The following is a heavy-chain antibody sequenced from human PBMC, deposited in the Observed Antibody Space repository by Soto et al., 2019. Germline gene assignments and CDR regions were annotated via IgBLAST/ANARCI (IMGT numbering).Heavy chain of an antibody. CDR1: GGTFSSYA. D-gene: IGHD6-13*01. CDR2: IIPIFGTA. Sequence: GASVKVSCKASGGTFSSYAISWVRQAPGQGLEWMGGIIPIFGTANYAQKFQGRVTITADESTSAAYMELSSLRSEDTAVYYCARLHIAAAGDRSEHYYYYYGMDVWGQGTTVTVSS. V-gene: IGHV1-69*13. J-gene: IGHJ6*02. CDR3: ARLHIAAAGDRSEHYYYYYGMDV.